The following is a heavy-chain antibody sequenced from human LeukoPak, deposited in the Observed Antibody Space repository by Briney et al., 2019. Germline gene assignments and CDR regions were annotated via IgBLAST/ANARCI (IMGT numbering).Heavy chain of an antibody. CDR1: GFTFSSYS. CDR3: ARGRRYYDSSGPTGVYYFDY. Sequence: GGSLRLSCAASGFTFSSYSMNWVRQAPGKGLEWVSYISSSSSTIYYADPVKGRFTIPRDNAKNSLYLQMNSLRDEDTAVYYCARGRRYYDSSGPTGVYYFDYWGQGTLVTVSS. D-gene: IGHD3-22*01. V-gene: IGHV3-48*02. CDR2: ISSSSSTI. J-gene: IGHJ4*02.